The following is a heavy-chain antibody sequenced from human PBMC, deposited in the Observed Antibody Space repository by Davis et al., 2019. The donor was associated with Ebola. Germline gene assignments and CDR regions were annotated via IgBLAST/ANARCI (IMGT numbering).Heavy chain of an antibody. Sequence: GESLKISCAASGFTFTNYWMHWVRQAPGKGLVWVSRINGDTSRTSYADSVKGRFTISRDNAKNTLYLQMNSLRAEDTAVYYCARGKGYSYGYGDYWGQGTLVTVSS. CDR2: INGDTSRT. J-gene: IGHJ4*02. D-gene: IGHD5-18*01. CDR3: ARGKGYSYGYGDY. CDR1: GFTFTNYW. V-gene: IGHV3-74*01.